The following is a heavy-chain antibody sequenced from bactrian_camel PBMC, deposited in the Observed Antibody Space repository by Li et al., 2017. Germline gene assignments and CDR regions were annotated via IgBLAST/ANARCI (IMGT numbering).Heavy chain of an antibody. Sequence: QVQLVESGGGSVQPGGSLRLSCTISGNTISSNCMAWFRQAPGKEREGVAATNFGRGRANYAGSVKGRFTISQDKNTMYLQMGSLKPEDTAMYYCAAGKASRLFTYCIASADGSDSWGQGTQVTVSA. CDR2: TNFGRGRA. CDR3: AAGKASRLFTYCIASADGSDS. J-gene: IGHJ4*01. V-gene: IGHV3S1*01. CDR1: GNTISSNC. D-gene: IGHD3*01.